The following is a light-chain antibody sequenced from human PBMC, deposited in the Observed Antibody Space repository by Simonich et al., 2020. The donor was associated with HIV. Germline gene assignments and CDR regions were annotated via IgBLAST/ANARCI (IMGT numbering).Light chain of an antibody. J-gene: IGKJ2*01. V-gene: IGKV4-1*01. CDR2: LES. CDR1: QSVLYSSNNKNY. Sequence: DIVMTQSPDSLAVSLGERATINCKSSQSVLYSSNNKNYLAWYQQKPGQPPKLLMYLESTREAGVPDRFSGSGSGTDFTLTISSLQAEDVAVYFCQQCHTHPHTFGQGTKVEIK. CDR3: QQCHTHPHT.